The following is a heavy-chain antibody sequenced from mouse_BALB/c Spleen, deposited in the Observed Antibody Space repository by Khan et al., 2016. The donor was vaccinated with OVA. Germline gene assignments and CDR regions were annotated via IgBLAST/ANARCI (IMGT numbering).Heavy chain of an antibody. D-gene: IGHD1-1*01. CDR3: ARGYYGSSVAY. J-gene: IGHJ3*01. V-gene: IGHV9-2-1*01. CDR2: INTETGEP. Sequence: QIQLAQSGPELKKPGETVKISCKASGYTFTDYSMHWVKQAPGKGLKWMGWINTETGEPTYADDFKGRFAFSLETSASTAYLQINNLKNEDTATYFCARGYYGSSVAYWGQGTLVTVSA. CDR1: GYTFTDYS.